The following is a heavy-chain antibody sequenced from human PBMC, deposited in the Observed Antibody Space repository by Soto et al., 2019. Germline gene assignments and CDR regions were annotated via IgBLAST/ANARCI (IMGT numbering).Heavy chain of an antibody. CDR1: GFTFSGST. CDR3: TGGYCTGGTCYSGYFQH. D-gene: IGHD2-15*01. CDR2: IRSKANDYAT. V-gene: IGHV3-73*02. Sequence: EVQLVQSGGGLVQPGGSLKLSCAASGFTFSGSTVHWVRQASGEGLQWVGRIRSKANDYATTYIASVKGRFTISRDDSRNTAYLQMSDLKTEGTAVYYCTGGYCTGGTCYSGYFQHWGQGALVTVFS. J-gene: IGHJ1*01.